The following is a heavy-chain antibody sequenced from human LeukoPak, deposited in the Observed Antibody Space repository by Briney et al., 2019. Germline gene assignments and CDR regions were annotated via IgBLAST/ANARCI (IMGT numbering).Heavy chain of an antibody. V-gene: IGHV3-48*02. J-gene: IGHJ4*02. CDR3: ARDTEIKAVAGIFY. CDR2: IDSSSSTI. D-gene: IGHD6-19*01. Sequence: GGSLRLSCAASGFTFSNCAMSWVRQAPGKGLEWVSYIDSSSSTIYYADSVKGRFTISRDNAKNSLYLQMNSLRDEDTAVYYCARDTEIKAVAGIFYWGQGTLVTVSS. CDR1: GFTFSNCA.